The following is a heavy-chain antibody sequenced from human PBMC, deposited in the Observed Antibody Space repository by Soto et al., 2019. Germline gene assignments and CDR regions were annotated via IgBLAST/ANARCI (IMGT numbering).Heavy chain of an antibody. Sequence: QVQLVESGGGVVQPGRSLRLSCAASGFMFSTYGMHWVRQAPGKGLEWVAVISYDEKNRNYADSVKGRFTISRDNSKNTLYLQMNSLRAEDTAVYYCAKEHTHCFGGSCRYDFDSWGQGTLVTVSS. CDR2: ISYDEKNR. J-gene: IGHJ4*02. CDR3: AKEHTHCFGGSCRYDFDS. CDR1: GFMFSTYG. V-gene: IGHV3-30*18. D-gene: IGHD2-15*01.